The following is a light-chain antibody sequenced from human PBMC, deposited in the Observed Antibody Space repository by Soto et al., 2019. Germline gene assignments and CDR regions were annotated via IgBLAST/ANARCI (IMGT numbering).Light chain of an antibody. Sequence: QSALTQPASVSGSPGQSITISCNGTSSDVGGYNYVSWYEQHPGKAPKLMIYDGRNRPSGVSNRFSGSKSGNTASLTISGLQAEDEADYYCSSYTSSSTLVVFGGGTKLTVL. CDR3: SSYTSSSTLVV. J-gene: IGLJ2*01. CDR1: SSDVGGYNY. V-gene: IGLV2-14*01. CDR2: DGR.